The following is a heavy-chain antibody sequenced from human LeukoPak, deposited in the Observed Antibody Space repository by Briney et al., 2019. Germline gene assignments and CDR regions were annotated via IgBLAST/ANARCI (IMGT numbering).Heavy chain of an antibody. D-gene: IGHD2-2*01. CDR3: ARSPVEVDGFDI. CDR2: INSDGSST. J-gene: IGHJ3*02. V-gene: IGHV3-74*01. CDR1: GFTFSSYW. Sequence: PGGSLRLSCAASGFTFSSYWMYWVRQAPGKGLVWVSRINSDGSSTSYADSVKGQCPISRDNAKNTLYLQMNSLRAEDTAVYYCARSPVEVDGFDIWGQGTMVTVSS.